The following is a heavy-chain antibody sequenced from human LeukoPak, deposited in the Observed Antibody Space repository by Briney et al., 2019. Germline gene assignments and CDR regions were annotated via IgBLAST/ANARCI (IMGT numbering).Heavy chain of an antibody. D-gene: IGHD3-22*01. CDR2: VHYSGST. CDR3: ARAAYYDSSGYLDY. J-gene: IGHJ4*02. Sequence: PSETLSLTCSVSGASISGYYWSWIRQPPGRGLEWIGYVHYSGSTNYNPSFKSRVTISVDTSKNQFSLKLSSVTAADTAVYYCARAAYYDSSGYLDYWGQGTLVTVSS. V-gene: IGHV4-59*12. CDR1: GASISGYY.